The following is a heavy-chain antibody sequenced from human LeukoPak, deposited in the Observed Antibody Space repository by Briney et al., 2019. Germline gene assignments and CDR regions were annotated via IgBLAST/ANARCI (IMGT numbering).Heavy chain of an antibody. V-gene: IGHV4-59*08. D-gene: IGHD5-24*01. CDR2: IYYSGST. Sequence: PSESLSLTCTVSGGSISGYYWSWIRQPPGKGLEWIGYIYYSGSTNYDPSLKSRVTIPVDTSKNQFSLKLSSVTAADTAVYYCARRVREMATINSYFDLWGRATVVTVS. J-gene: IGHJ2*01. CDR3: ARRVREMATINSYFDL. CDR1: GGSISGYY.